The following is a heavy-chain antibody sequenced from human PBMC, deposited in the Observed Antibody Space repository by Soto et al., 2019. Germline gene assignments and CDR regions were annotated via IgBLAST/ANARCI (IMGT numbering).Heavy chain of an antibody. V-gene: IGHV4-31*03. J-gene: IGHJ6*02. CDR1: GGSISSGGYY. CDR2: IYYSGST. D-gene: IGHD5-12*01. Sequence: SETLSLTCTVSGGSISSGGYYWSWIRQHPGKGLEWIGYIYYSGSTYYNPSLKSRVTISVDTSKNQFSLKLSSVTAADTAVYYCARGGDGYNYSDYYYGMDVWGQGTTVTVSS. CDR3: ARGGDGYNYSDYYYGMDV.